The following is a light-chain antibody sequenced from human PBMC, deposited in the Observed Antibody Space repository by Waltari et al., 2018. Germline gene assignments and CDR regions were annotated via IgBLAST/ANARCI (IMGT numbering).Light chain of an antibody. CDR2: GAS. CDR1: QSVRGA. Sequence: EIVLTQSPGTLASSPGERATLSCRASQSVRGALAWYQQKAGQAPRLLIYGASSRATGIPDRFSGSGSGTDFSLTISRLEPEDFAVYYCQHYVRLPATFGQGTKVEI. CDR3: QHYVRLPAT. V-gene: IGKV3-20*01. J-gene: IGKJ1*01.